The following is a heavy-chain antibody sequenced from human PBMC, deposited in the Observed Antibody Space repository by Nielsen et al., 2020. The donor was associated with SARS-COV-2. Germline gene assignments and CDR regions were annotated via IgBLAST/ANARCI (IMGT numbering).Heavy chain of an antibody. V-gene: IGHV1-69*02. CDR1: GGTFSSYT. CDR3: ATSVVVTAHDAFDI. J-gene: IGHJ3*02. D-gene: IGHD2-21*02. CDR2: IIPILGLA. Sequence: SVKVSCKASGGTFSSYTINWVRQAPGQGLEWMGRIIPILGLANYAHKFQGSVTITADKSTTTAYMELSSLRSEDTALYYCATSVVVTAHDAFDIWGQGTMVT.